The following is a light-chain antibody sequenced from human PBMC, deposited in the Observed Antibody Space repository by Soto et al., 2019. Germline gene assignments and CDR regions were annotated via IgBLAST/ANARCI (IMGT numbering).Light chain of an antibody. CDR2: RNN. J-gene: IGLJ3*02. CDR1: SSNIGSNY. Sequence: QSVLTQPPSASGTPGQRVTISCSGSSSNIGSNYVYWYQQLPGTAPKLLIYRNNQRPSGVPDRFSGSKSGTSASLAISGLRSEDEADYYCVAWDDSLSGPNWVFGGGTQLTVL. CDR3: VAWDDSLSGPNWV. V-gene: IGLV1-47*01.